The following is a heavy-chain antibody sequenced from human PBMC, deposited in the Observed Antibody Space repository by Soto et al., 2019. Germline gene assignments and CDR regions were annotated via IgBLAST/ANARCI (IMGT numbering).Heavy chain of an antibody. CDR3: ARDLSQLVPDGMDV. D-gene: IGHD1-1*01. V-gene: IGHV1-69*08. CDR2: IIPILGIA. CDR1: GGTFSSYT. Sequence: QVQLVQSGAEVKKPGSSVKVSCKASGGTFSSYTISWVRQAPGQGLEWMGRIIPILGIANYAQKFQGRVTIPADKSTSTAYMELSSLRSEDTAVYYCARDLSQLVPDGMDVWGQGTTVTVSS. J-gene: IGHJ6*02.